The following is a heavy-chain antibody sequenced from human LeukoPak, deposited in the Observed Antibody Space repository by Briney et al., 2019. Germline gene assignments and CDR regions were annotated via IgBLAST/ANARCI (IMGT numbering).Heavy chain of an antibody. CDR1: GFTFS. Sequence: GGSLRLSCAASGFTFSMSWVRQAPGTGLEWVANIKQDGRDKYYVDSVKGRFTISRDNAKNSLYLQMNSLRAEDTAVYYCARVDGHAHWFDPWGQGTLVTVSS. V-gene: IGHV3-7*03. J-gene: IGHJ5*02. CDR3: ARVDGHAHWFDP. CDR2: IKQDGRDK.